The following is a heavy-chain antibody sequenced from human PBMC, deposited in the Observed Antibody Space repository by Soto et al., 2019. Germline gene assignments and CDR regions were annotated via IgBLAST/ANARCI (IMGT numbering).Heavy chain of an antibody. D-gene: IGHD2-15*01. Sequence: SVKVSCKASGGTFSSYAISWVRQAPGQGLEWMGGIIPIFGTANYAQKFQGRVTITADESTSTAYMELSSLRSEDTAVYYCARVGCSGGSSYSGPWGQGTLVTVSS. CDR3: ARVGCSGGSSYSGP. V-gene: IGHV1-69*13. J-gene: IGHJ5*02. CDR1: GGTFSSYA. CDR2: IIPIFGTA.